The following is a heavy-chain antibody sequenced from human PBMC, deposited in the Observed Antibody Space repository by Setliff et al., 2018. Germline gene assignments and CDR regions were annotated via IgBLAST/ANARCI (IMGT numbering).Heavy chain of an antibody. J-gene: IGHJ5*02. V-gene: IGHV4-39*07. CDR2: IYHSGST. CDR3: ARTSGSGSSLLPNFSDP. Sequence: SETLSLTCTVSGGSISSGGYYWSWIRQHPGKGLEWIGEIYHSGSTNYNPSLKSRVTISVDTSKNQFSLKLSSVTAADTAVYYCARTSGSGSSLLPNFSDPW. D-gene: IGHD3-10*01. CDR1: GGSISSGGYY.